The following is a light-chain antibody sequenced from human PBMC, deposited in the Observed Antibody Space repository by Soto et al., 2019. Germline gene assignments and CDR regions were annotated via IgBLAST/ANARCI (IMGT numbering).Light chain of an antibody. Sequence: QSALTQPPSVSGAPGQRVTISCTGSSSNIGADYDVHWYQQLPGTAPKLLIYGNSNRPSGVPDRFSGSKSGTSASLAITGLQAEDEADYYCQSYDSSLSVVFGRGTKLTVL. V-gene: IGLV1-40*01. CDR3: QSYDSSLSVV. CDR2: GNS. J-gene: IGLJ2*01. CDR1: SSNIGADYD.